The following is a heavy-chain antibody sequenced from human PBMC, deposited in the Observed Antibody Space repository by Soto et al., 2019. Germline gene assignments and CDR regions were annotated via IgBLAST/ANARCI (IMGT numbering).Heavy chain of an antibody. J-gene: IGHJ1*01. CDR1: GGSISSGGYY. Sequence: SQTLSLTCTVSGGSISSGGYYWSWIRQHPGKGLEWIGYIYYSGSTYYNPSLKSRVTISVDTSKNQFSLKLSSVTAADTAVYYCARDRGRYYDSSGYYYLFGYFQHWGQGTLVTVSS. CDR2: IYYSGST. CDR3: ARDRGRYYDSSGYYYLFGYFQH. D-gene: IGHD3-22*01. V-gene: IGHV4-31*03.